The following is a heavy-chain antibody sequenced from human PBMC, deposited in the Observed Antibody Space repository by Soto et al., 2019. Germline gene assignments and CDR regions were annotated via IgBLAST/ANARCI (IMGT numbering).Heavy chain of an antibody. V-gene: IGHV4-34*01. D-gene: IGHD3-22*01. J-gene: IGHJ6*02. CDR3: ARHNYDGSGYYYYYYGMDV. CDR2: INHSGNT. CDR1: GGSFSGYY. Sequence: SETLSLTCAVYGGSFSGYYWSWIRQPPGKGLEWIGEINHSGNTNYNPSFKSRVTISVDTSKNQFSLKLSSVTAEDTAVYYCARHNYDGSGYYYYYYGMDVWGQVTTVTVSS.